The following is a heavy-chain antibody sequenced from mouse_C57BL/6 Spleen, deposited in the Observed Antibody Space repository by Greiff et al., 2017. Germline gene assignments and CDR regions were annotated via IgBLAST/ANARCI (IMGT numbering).Heavy chain of an antibody. J-gene: IGHJ4*01. D-gene: IGHD1-1*01. CDR1: GYTFTSYW. CDR3: ARRDYGSSYGGYAMDY. CDR2: IDPSDSYT. V-gene: IGHV1-69*01. Sequence: VQLQQPGAELVMPGASVKLSCKASGYTFTSYWMHWVKQRPGQGLEWIGEIDPSDSYTNYNQKFKGKSTLTVDKSSSTAYMQLSSLTSEDSAVYYCARRDYGSSYGGYAMDYWGQGTSVTVSS.